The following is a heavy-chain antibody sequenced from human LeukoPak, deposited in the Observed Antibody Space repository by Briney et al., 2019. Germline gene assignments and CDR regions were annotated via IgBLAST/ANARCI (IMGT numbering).Heavy chain of an antibody. CDR1: GASLSSANHF. V-gene: IGHV4-30-4*08. CDR2: IHYDGRA. CDR3: AREVITPGDSDGFDL. J-gene: IGHJ3*01. Sequence: QPSQTLSLTCTVSGASLSSANHFWSWVRQSPVEGLDWIGYIHYDGRAHYNPSLKSRVSMSLDMSKNQFSLSLSSVTAADTAIYYCAREVITPGDSDGFDLWGQGTMVSVSS. D-gene: IGHD2-2*01.